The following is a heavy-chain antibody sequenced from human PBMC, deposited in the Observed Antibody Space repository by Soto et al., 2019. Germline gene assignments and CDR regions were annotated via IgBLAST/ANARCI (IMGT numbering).Heavy chain of an antibody. D-gene: IGHD2-21*02. J-gene: IGHJ4*02. CDR3: ARDLMGMVTAIRAFDY. Sequence: EVQLVESGGGLVKPGGSLRLSCAASGFTFSSYSMNWVRQAPGKGLEWVSSISSSSSYIYYADSVKGRFTISRDNAKNXLYLQMNSLRAEDTAVYYCARDLMGMVTAIRAFDYWGQGTLVTVSS. CDR2: ISSSSSYI. CDR1: GFTFSSYS. V-gene: IGHV3-21*01.